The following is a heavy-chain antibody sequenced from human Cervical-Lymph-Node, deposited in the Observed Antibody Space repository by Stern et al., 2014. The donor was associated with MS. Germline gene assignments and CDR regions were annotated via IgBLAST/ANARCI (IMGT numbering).Heavy chain of an antibody. D-gene: IGHD4-17*01. CDR2: LNPSSGAT. Sequence: VQLVESGAEVKKPGASVKVSCKTSGYKFTAYYIHWVRQAPGKGLTWMGRLNPSSGATDLAQTFQGRVTRTRDTSISTAYMELTGLTPGDTAVYYCARSITVTPLEFWGQGTLVAVSS. J-gene: IGHJ4*02. CDR3: ARSITVTPLEF. V-gene: IGHV1-2*06. CDR1: GYKFTAYY.